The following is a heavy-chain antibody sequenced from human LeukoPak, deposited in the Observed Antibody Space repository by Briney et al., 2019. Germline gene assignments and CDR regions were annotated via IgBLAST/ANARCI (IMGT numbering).Heavy chain of an antibody. CDR2: IIPIFGTA. Sequence: ASVKVSCKASGGTFSSYAISWVRQAPGQGLEWMGGIIPIFGTANYAQKFQGRVTITTDESTSTAYMELSSLRSEDTAVYYCARDRSPNCSGGSCYSDLDYWAQGTLVTVSS. D-gene: IGHD2-15*01. CDR1: GGTFSSYA. V-gene: IGHV1-69*05. J-gene: IGHJ4*02. CDR3: ARDRSPNCSGGSCYSDLDY.